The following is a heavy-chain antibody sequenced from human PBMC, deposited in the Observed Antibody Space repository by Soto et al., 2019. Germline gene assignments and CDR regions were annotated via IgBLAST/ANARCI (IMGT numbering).Heavy chain of an antibody. D-gene: IGHD2-15*01. Sequence: EVQLVESGGGLVKPGGSLRLSCAASGFTFSSYSMNWVRQAPGKGLEWVSSISSSSSYIYYADSVKGRFTISRDNAKNSLYLQMNSLRAEDTAVYYCARYLGRGGSSPSGFHGWGQGTLVTVSS. V-gene: IGHV3-21*01. CDR3: ARYLGRGGSSPSGFHG. CDR1: GFTFSSYS. J-gene: IGHJ4*02. CDR2: ISSSSSYI.